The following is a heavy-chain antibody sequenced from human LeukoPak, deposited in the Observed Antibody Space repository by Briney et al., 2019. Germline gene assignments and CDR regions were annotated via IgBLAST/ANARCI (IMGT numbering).Heavy chain of an antibody. CDR2: INTDGSTT. Sequence: GGSLRLSCAASGFTFSDYWIHWVRQAPGKGLVWVSRINTDGSTTNYADSVKGRFSISRDNAKNTLYLQMSSLRAEDTAVYYCARDRGPRTGFMVREAYDYWGQGTLVNVSS. D-gene: IGHD3-10*01. V-gene: IGHV3-74*01. CDR3: ARDRGPRTGFMVREAYDY. CDR1: GFTFSDYW. J-gene: IGHJ4*02.